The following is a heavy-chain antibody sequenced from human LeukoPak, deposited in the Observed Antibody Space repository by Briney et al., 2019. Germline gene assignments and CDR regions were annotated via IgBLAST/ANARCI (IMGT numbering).Heavy chain of an antibody. CDR1: GGSISSGGYY. CDR2: IYHSGST. D-gene: IGHD6-13*01. CDR3: AREIAAAGTGDY. V-gene: IGHV4-30-2*01. Sequence: SETLSLTCTVSGGSISSGGYYWSWIRQPPGKGLEWIGYIYHSGSTYYNPSLKSRVTISVDRSKNQFSLKLSSVTAADTAVYYCAREIAAAGTGDYWGQGTLVTVSS. J-gene: IGHJ4*02.